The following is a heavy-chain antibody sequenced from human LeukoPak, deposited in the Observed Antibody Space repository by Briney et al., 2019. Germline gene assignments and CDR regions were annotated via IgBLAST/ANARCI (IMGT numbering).Heavy chain of an antibody. Sequence: GGSLRLSCAASGFTFSTYTMYWVRHPPGKRLEWVSIIGNNGGGIHYADSVKGRFTISRDNFKNALYLQMNSLRVEDTAVYYCVIDPNWGTHSWGQGVLVTVSS. CDR3: VIDPNWGTHS. CDR2: IGNNGGGI. V-gene: IGHV3-23*01. D-gene: IGHD7-27*01. J-gene: IGHJ4*02. CDR1: GFTFSTYT.